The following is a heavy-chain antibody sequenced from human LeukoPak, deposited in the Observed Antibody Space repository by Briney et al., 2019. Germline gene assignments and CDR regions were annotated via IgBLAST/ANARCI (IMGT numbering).Heavy chain of an antibody. Sequence: ASVKVSCKASGYTFTSYGISWVRQAPGQGLEWMGWINAGNGNTKYSQKFQGRVTITRDTSASTAYMELSSLRSEDTAVYYCARDGSGSYHVNWYFDLWGRGTLVTVSS. J-gene: IGHJ2*01. CDR2: INAGNGNT. CDR3: ARDGSGSYHVNWYFDL. V-gene: IGHV1-3*01. CDR1: GYTFTSYG. D-gene: IGHD1-26*01.